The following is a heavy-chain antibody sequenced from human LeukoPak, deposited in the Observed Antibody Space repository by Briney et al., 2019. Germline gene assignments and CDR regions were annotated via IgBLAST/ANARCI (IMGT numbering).Heavy chain of an antibody. J-gene: IGHJ3*02. V-gene: IGHV1-8*01. D-gene: IGHD7-27*01. Sequence: ASVKVSCKASGYTFTSYDINWVRQATGQGLEWMGWMNPNSGNTGYAQKFQGRVTMTRNTSISTAYMELSSLRSEDTAVYYCARVWIANWGTGGGAFDIWGQGTMVTVSS. CDR2: MNPNSGNT. CDR1: GYTFTSYD. CDR3: ARVWIANWGTGGGAFDI.